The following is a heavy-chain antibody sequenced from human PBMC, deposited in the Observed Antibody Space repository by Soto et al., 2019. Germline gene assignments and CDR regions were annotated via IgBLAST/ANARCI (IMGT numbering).Heavy chain of an antibody. V-gene: IGHV3-33*01. CDR2: IWYDGSNK. Sequence: PWGSLRLSCAASGTTFISYGIRCVRQSPLKWREWVAVIWYDGSNKYYADSVKGRFTISRDNSKNTLYLQMNSLRAEDTAVYYCAGAKSDCSGGSCYSGWFDPWGQGTLVTVSS. J-gene: IGHJ5*02. CDR1: GTTFISYG. CDR3: AGAKSDCSGGSCYSGWFDP. D-gene: IGHD2-15*01.